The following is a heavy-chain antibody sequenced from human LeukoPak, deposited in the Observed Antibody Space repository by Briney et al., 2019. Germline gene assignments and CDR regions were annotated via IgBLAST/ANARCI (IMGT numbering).Heavy chain of an antibody. CDR2: SIPILGIA. CDR3: ARASLRGIAVAGPGVY. D-gene: IGHD6-19*01. V-gene: IGHV1-69*10. Sequence: GASVKVSCKASEGTFASYAISWLGQPPEQGLGGRGGSIPILGIANYAQKLQGRVTITADKSTSTAYMELSSLRSEDTAVYYCARASLRGIAVAGPGVYWGQGTLVTVSS. J-gene: IGHJ4*02. CDR1: EGTFASYA.